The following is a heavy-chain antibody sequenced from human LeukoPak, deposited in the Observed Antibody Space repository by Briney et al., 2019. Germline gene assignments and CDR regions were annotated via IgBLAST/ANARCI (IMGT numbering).Heavy chain of an antibody. CDR1: GGSISSYY. V-gene: IGHV4-59*12. J-gene: IGHJ4*02. CDR3: ARAPRGSGWYYFDY. CDR2: IYYSGST. Sequence: SETLSLTCTVSGGSISSYYWSWIRQPPGKGLEWIGYIYYSGSTNYNPSLKSRVTMSVDTSKNQFSLKLSSVTAADTAVYYCARAPRGSGWYYFDYWGQGTLVTVSS. D-gene: IGHD6-19*01.